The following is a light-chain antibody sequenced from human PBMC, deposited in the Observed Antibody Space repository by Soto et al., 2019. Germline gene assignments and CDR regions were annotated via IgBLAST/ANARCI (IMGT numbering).Light chain of an antibody. V-gene: IGKV3-20*01. J-gene: IGKJ5*01. CDR3: QQYGSSPPIT. CDR2: GAS. Sequence: EIVLTQSPGTLSLSPGERATLSCRASQSVSSSYLAWYQQKPGQAPRLLIYGASSRATGIPDRFSGSGSGTDFTLTTSRLEPEDFAVYYCQQYGSSPPITFGQGTRLEI. CDR1: QSVSSSY.